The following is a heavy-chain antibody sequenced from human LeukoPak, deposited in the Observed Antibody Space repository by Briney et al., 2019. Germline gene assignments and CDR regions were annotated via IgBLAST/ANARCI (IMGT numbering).Heavy chain of an antibody. V-gene: IGHV1-46*01. CDR1: GYTFTSYY. J-gene: IGHJ6*03. D-gene: IGHD6-6*01. Sequence: ASVKVSCKAPGYTFTSYYMHWVRQAPGQGLEWMGIINPSGGSTSYAQKFQGRVTMTRDTSTSTVYMELSSLRSEDTAVYYCARVGGGSIAARLSLSPTGYMDVWGKGTTVTVSS. CDR3: ARVGGGSIAARLSLSPTGYMDV. CDR2: INPSGGST.